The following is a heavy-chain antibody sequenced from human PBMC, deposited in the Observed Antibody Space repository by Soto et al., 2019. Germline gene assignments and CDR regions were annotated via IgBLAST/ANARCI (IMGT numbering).Heavy chain of an antibody. J-gene: IGHJ4*02. V-gene: IGHV3-23*01. D-gene: IGHD6-6*01. CDR3: AKSTPSITARYFDY. CDR2: IRTSGGST. CDR1: GLTLSSYA. Sequence: EVQLLESGGGLVQPGGSLRLSCVGAGLTLSSYAMSWVRQAPGKGLEWVSTIRTSGGSTYYADSVKGRFTISRDNSKNTLYLQMNSLRAEDTAVYYCAKSTPSITARYFDYWGQGTLVTVSS.